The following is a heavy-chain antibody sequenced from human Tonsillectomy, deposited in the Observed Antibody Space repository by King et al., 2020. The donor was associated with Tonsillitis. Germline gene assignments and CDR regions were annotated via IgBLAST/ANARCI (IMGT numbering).Heavy chain of an antibody. CDR2: IIPIYGTT. CDR3: ASDRRDGYNSDWYFDL. CDR1: GGTFSTYS. V-gene: IGHV1-69*01. J-gene: IGHJ2*01. D-gene: IGHD5-24*01. Sequence: VQLVQSGAEVKKPGSSVKVSCKASGGTFSTYSINWVRQAPGQGLEWMGGIIPIYGTTYFAQGFQGRVTINADESTSTAYMEVSSLRSEDTAVYYCASDRRDGYNSDWYFDLWGRGTLVTVSS.